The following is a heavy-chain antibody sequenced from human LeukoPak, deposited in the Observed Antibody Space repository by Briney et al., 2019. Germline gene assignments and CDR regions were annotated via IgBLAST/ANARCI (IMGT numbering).Heavy chain of an antibody. CDR3: ATAGNYRFDN. CDR2: ISSGSGTI. D-gene: IGHD1-7*01. V-gene: IGHV3-48*01. Sequence: GGSLRLSCAVSGFTFSNYDMNWVRQAPEKGLEWVAYISSGSGTIYYSDAVKGRFTISRDNAKNSVSLQMNSLRAEDTAVYYCATAGNYRFDNWGQGTLVTVSS. CDR1: GFTFSNYD. J-gene: IGHJ4*02.